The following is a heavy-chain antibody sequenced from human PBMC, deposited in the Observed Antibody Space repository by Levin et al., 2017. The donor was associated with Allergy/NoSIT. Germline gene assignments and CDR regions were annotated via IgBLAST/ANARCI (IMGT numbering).Heavy chain of an antibody. V-gene: IGHV5-51*01. D-gene: IGHD2-8*01. CDR1: GYSFTNYW. CDR2: IYPGDSDT. J-gene: IGHJ5*02. Sequence: GESLKISCKGSGYSFTNYWIAWVRQMPGKGLEWMGIIYPGDSDTRYSPSFQGQVTISADKSINTVYLQWSSLEASDTAMYYCARHHFAPQCTIATCHNWFDPWGQGTLVTVSS. CDR3: ARHHFAPQCTIATCHNWFDP.